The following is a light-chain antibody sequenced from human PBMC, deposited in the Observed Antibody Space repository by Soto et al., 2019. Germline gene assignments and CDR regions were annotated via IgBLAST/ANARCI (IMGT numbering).Light chain of an antibody. J-gene: IGKJ5*01. CDR2: GAS. CDR3: QQYGSSPPIT. CDR1: QSVSRN. V-gene: IGKV3-20*01. Sequence: DMVMTQSPATLSVSPGERVTLSCRASQSVSRNLAWYQQKPGQAPRLLIYGASSRATGIPDRFSGSGSGTDFTLTISRLEPEDFAVYYCQQYGSSPPITFGQGTRLAIK.